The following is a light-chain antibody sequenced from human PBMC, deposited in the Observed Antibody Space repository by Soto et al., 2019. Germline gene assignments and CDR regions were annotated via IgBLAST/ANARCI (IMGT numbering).Light chain of an antibody. CDR3: QQSDVSPRT. J-gene: IGKJ1*01. CDR2: DAT. CDR1: QSISSY. V-gene: IGKV1-39*01. Sequence: DIQMTQSPSSLSASVGDRVTITCRASQSISSYLNWYQQRPGKAPNLLIYDATRLHSGVPPRFSGSGYGTAFTLTITSLQLEDFATYYCQQSDVSPRTFGQGTKVDI.